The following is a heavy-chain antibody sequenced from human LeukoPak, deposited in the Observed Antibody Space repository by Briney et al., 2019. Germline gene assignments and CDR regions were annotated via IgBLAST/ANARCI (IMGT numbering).Heavy chain of an antibody. J-gene: IGHJ4*02. Sequence: PGGSLRLSCAASGSTFSSYGMHWVRQAPGKGLEWVAFIRYDGSNKYYADSVKGRFTISRDNSKNTLYLQMNSLRAEDTAVYYCAKDAGRYCSSTSCYQFDYWGQGTLVTVSS. CDR1: GSTFSSYG. D-gene: IGHD2-2*01. CDR2: IRYDGSNK. V-gene: IGHV3-30*02. CDR3: AKDAGRYCSSTSCYQFDY.